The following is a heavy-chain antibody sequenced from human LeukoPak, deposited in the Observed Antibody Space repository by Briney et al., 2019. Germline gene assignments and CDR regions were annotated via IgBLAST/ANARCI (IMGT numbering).Heavy chain of an antibody. Sequence: VASVKVSCKASGYTFTGYYMHWVRQAPGQGLEWMGWINPNSGGTNYAQKFQGWVTMTRDTSISTAYMELSRLRSDDTAVYYCAREGYDYVWGSYHLFDYWGQGTLVTVSS. V-gene: IGHV1-2*04. D-gene: IGHD3-16*02. CDR2: INPNSGGT. J-gene: IGHJ4*02. CDR1: GYTFTGYY. CDR3: AREGYDYVWGSYHLFDY.